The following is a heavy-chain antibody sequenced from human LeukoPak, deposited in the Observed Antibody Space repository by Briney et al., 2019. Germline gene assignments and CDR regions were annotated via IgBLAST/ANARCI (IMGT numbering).Heavy chain of an antibody. CDR2: ISRSSSYI. V-gene: IGHV3-21*01. Sequence: GGSLRLSCAASGFPFSSYSMNWVRQAPGKGLGWVSSISRSSSYIYYADSVMGRFTITRDNAKYSLYLQLNSLRAEDTAVDYCASGRVRPYYAEYFQHWGQGTLVTVSS. J-gene: IGHJ1*01. CDR1: GFPFSSYS. CDR3: ASGRVRPYYAEYFQH. D-gene: IGHD1-26*01.